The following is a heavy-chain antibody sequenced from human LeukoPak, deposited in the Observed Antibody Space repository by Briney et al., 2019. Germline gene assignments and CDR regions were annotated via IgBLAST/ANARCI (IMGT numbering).Heavy chain of an antibody. D-gene: IGHD3-16*01. CDR2: INPNSGGT. V-gene: IGHV1-2*02. Sequence: ASVKVSFKASGYTFTAYYIHWVRQAPGQGLEWMGWINPNSGGTNYAQKFQGRVTMTRATSISTAYMELSRLRSDDTAVYYCARASHPAIRLGELTYFDYWGQGTLVTVSS. J-gene: IGHJ4*02. CDR3: ARASHPAIRLGELTYFDY. CDR1: GYTFTAYY.